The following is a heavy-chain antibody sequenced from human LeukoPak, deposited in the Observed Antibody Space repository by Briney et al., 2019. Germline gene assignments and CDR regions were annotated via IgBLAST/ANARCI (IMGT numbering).Heavy chain of an antibody. CDR1: GFTFSNYA. D-gene: IGHD6-19*01. V-gene: IGHV3-23*01. J-gene: IGHJ4*02. CDR3: AKNQGQWLVPVDY. CDR2: MSGSGGST. Sequence: GGSLRLSCAASGFTFSNYAMSWVRQAPGKGLEWVSSMSGSGGSTYYADSVKGRFTISRDNSKNTLYLQMNNLRAEYTALYYCAKNQGQWLVPVDYWGQGTLVTVSS.